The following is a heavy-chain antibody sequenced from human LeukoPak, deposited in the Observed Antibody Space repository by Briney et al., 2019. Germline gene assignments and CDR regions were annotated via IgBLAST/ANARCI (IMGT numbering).Heavy chain of an antibody. Sequence: GGSLRLSCAASGFTFSSYSMNWVRQASGKGLEWVGRIRSKANSYATAYAESVKGRFSVSRDDTKNTAYLQMNSLRAEDTAVYYCAREGFDLFDYWGQGTLVTVSS. CDR2: IRSKANSYAT. CDR1: GFTFSSYS. V-gene: IGHV3-73*01. J-gene: IGHJ4*02. CDR3: AREGFDLFDY.